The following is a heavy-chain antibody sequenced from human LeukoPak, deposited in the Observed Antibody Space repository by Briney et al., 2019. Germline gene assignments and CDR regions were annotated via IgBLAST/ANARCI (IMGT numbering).Heavy chain of an antibody. CDR1: GFTFSSYS. D-gene: IGHD3-10*01. J-gene: IGHJ3*02. Sequence: PGGSLRLSCAATGFTFSSYSMNWVRQAPGKGLEWVSSISSSSSYIYYADSVKGRFTISRDNAKNSLYLQMNSLRAEDTAVYYCARDLHWSGYYGSGRFDAFDIWGQGTMVTVSS. CDR3: ARDLHWSGYYGSGRFDAFDI. CDR2: ISSSSSYI. V-gene: IGHV3-21*01.